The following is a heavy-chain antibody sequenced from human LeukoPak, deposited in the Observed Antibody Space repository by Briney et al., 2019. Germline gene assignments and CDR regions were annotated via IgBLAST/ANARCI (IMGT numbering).Heavy chain of an antibody. CDR2: IFYRGST. V-gene: IGHV4-39*07. D-gene: IGHD4-23*01. CDR1: GVSISGSYYY. CDR3: ARVRNYGGILDY. J-gene: IGHJ4*02. Sequence: SETLSLTCAVSGVSISGSYYYWGWIRQPPGKGLEWIGNIFYRGSTYYGPSLKSRVTISLDTSKNQFSLNLNSVTAADTAVYYCARVRNYGGILDYWGQGTLVTVSS.